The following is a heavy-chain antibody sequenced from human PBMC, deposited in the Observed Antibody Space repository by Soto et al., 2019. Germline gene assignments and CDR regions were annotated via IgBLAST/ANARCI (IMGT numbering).Heavy chain of an antibody. CDR1: GDSIGSNVW. Sequence: KPSETLSLTCAVSGDSIGSNVWWSWVRQPPGKGLEWIGEVYHNGLTDYNPSLEGRVTMSSDMSKNQFSLKVTSVTAADTAVYYCARDAAVPGETDRFDYWGQGILVTVSS. CDR2: VYHNGLT. V-gene: IGHV4-4*02. CDR3: ARDAAVPGETDRFDY. D-gene: IGHD6-19*01. J-gene: IGHJ4*02.